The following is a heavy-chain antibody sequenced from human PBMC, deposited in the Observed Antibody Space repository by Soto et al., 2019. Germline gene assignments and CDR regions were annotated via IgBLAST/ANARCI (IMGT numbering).Heavy chain of an antibody. V-gene: IGHV4-39*01. CDR1: GYSVTSSDYY. D-gene: IGHD2-15*01. J-gene: IGHJ6*02. CDR3: APLSVSLSGPYGIHV. Sequence: SETLSLTCSVSGYSVTSSDYYWAWIRQPPGKGLEWIGSMFYSGLTYYNPSLKSRVTLSVDTSKNQFSVRLNSVTAADTAVYYCAPLSVSLSGPYGIHVWGQGTTFTVSS. CDR2: MFYSGLT.